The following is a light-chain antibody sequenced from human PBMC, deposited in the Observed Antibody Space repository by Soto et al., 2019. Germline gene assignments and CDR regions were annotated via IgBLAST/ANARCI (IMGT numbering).Light chain of an antibody. CDR2: WAS. V-gene: IGKV4-1*01. CDR3: QQYFSSPGYT. CDR1: QSVFYSSNHKNY. Sequence: DIVMTQSPDSLAVSLGARATINCKSAQSVFYSSNHKNYLAWYQQKPGQPPKLLIYWASTREAGVPDRFSGSGSGTDFTLTINDVQAEDVAVYYCQQYFSSPGYTFGQGTKLEIK. J-gene: IGKJ2*01.